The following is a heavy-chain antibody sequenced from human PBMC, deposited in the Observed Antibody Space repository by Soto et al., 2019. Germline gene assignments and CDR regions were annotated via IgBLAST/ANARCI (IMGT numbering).Heavy chain of an antibody. Sequence: QVQLVQSGAEVKKPGASVKVSCKASGYTFTSYGISWVRQAPGQGLEWMGWISAYNGNTNYAQKLQGRVTMTTDTSTSTAYRELRSLRSDDTAVYYCARDPGLWFGEAGWFDPWGQGPLVTVSS. CDR2: ISAYNGNT. CDR3: ARDPGLWFGEAGWFDP. D-gene: IGHD3-10*01. J-gene: IGHJ5*02. CDR1: GYTFTSYG. V-gene: IGHV1-18*01.